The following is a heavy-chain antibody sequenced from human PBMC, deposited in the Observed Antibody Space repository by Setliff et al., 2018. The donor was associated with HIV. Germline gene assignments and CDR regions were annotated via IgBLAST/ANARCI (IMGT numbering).Heavy chain of an antibody. CDR2: INAGTGNT. Sequence: ASVKVSCKAPGDTFTGYYMHWVRQAPGQRFEWMGWINAGTGNTKYSQKFQDRVTISRDIHANTAYMELSSLRSEDTAIYYCARSLREYSYGSPDYWGPGTLVTVS. V-gene: IGHV1-3*01. D-gene: IGHD5-18*01. J-gene: IGHJ4*02. CDR1: GDTFTGYY. CDR3: ARSLREYSYGSPDY.